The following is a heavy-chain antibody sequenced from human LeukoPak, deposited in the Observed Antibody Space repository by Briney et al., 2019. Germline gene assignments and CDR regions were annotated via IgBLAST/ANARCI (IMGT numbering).Heavy chain of an antibody. V-gene: IGHV1-69-2*01. Sequence: ASVKVSCKAFGYAFTDYYIHWVKEAPGKGLEWMGRVDPEDGETTYAEKFQGRVTITADTSTDTAYMELNNLRSEDTAVYYCATMTTFDPWGQGTLVTVSP. CDR1: GYAFTDYY. D-gene: IGHD4-11*01. CDR2: VDPEDGET. J-gene: IGHJ5*02. CDR3: ATMTTFDP.